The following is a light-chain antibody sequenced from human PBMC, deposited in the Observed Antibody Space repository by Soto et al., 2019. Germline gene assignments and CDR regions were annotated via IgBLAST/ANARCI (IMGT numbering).Light chain of an antibody. CDR1: QSLLHSDGYNY. CDR3: MQALQTPLFT. CDR2: LGS. J-gene: IGKJ3*01. Sequence: DIVMTQSPLYLPVTPGEPASISCRSSQSLLHSDGYNYLDWYLQKPGQSPQLLIYLGSNRASGVPDRFSGSGSGTDFTLKISRVEADDVVVYYCMQALQTPLFTFGPGTKVDLK. V-gene: IGKV2-28*01.